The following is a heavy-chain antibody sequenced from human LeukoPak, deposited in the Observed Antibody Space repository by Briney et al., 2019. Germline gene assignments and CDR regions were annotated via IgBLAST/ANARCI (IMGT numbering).Heavy chain of an antibody. V-gene: IGHV3-48*04. CDR3: ARESRSSGLDY. D-gene: IGHD6-19*01. CDR2: ISSSSSTI. CDR1: GFTFSSYS. J-gene: IGHJ4*02. Sequence: TGGSLRLSCAASGFTFSSYSMNWVRQAPGKGLEWVSYISSSSSTIYYADSVKGRFTISRDNAKNSLYLQMNSLRAEDTAVYYCARESRSSGLDYWGQGTLVTVSS.